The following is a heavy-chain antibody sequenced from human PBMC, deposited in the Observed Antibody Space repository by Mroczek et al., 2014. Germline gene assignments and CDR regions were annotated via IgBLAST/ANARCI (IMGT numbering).Heavy chain of an antibody. J-gene: IGHJ5*02. CDR1: GFSLSTSGVG. D-gene: IGHD2-2*02. CDR2: IYWNDDK. V-gene: IGHV2-5*01. CDR3: AHRYRSEGVPAAILVWFDP. Sequence: QVTLKESGPTLVKPTQTLTLTCTFSGFSLSTSGVGVGWIRQPPGKALEWLALIYWNDDKRYSPSLKSRLTITKDTSKNQVVLTMTNMDPVDTATYYCAHRYRSEGVPAAILVWFDPWGQGTLVTVSS.